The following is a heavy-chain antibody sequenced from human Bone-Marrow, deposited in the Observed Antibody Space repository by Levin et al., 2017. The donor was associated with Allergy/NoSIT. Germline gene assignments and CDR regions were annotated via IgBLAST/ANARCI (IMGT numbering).Heavy chain of an antibody. J-gene: IGHJ6*03. CDR1: GFTFSGSA. CDR2: IRSKANSYAT. CDR3: TRGGAAGVDYMDV. V-gene: IGHV3-73*01. Sequence: VASVKVSCAASGFTFSGSAMHWVRQASGKGLEWVGRIRSKANSYATAYAASVKGRFTISRDDSKNTAYLQMNSLKTEDTAVYYCTRGGAAGVDYMDVWGKGTTVTVSS. D-gene: IGHD3-16*01.